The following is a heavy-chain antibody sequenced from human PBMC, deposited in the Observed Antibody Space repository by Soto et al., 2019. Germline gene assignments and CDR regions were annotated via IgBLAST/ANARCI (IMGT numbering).Heavy chain of an antibody. CDR3: ARRGGRSLGYFDY. V-gene: IGHV4-61*01. CDR1: GGSVSSGSYY. D-gene: IGHD3-16*01. CDR2: IYYSGST. Sequence: SETLSLTCTVSGGSVSSGSYYWSWIRQPPGKGLEWIGYIYYSGSTNYNPSLKSRVTISVDPSKNQFSLKLSSVTAADTAVYYCARRGGRSLGYFDYWGQGTLVTVSS. J-gene: IGHJ4*02.